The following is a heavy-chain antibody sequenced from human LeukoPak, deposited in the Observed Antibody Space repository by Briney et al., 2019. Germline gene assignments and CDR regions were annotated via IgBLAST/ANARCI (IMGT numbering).Heavy chain of an antibody. CDR3: ARGDWFDP. CDR2: ISWNSGSI. CDR1: GFTFDDYA. V-gene: IGHV3-9*01. J-gene: IGHJ5*02. Sequence: GGSLRLSCEASGFTFDDYAMHWVRQAPGKGLEWVSGISWNSGSIGYADSVKGRFTISRDNAKNSLYLQMNSLRAEDTALYYCARGDWFDPWGQGTLVTVSS. D-gene: IGHD3-10*01.